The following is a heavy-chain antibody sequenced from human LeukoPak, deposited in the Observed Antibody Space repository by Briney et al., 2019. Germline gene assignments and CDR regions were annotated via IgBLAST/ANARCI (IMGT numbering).Heavy chain of an antibody. D-gene: IGHD2-2*02. CDR2: ISYDGNNK. CDR3: AKPGCSSTDCYRSDY. Sequence: GGSLRLSCAASGFTFSDYAMHWVRQAPGKGLEWVAIISYDGNNKYSPDSVKGRFTTSRDNSKNTLYLQMNSLRAEDTAVYYCAKPGCSSTDCYRSDYWGQGTLVTVSS. CDR1: GFTFSDYA. J-gene: IGHJ4*02. V-gene: IGHV3-30-3*02.